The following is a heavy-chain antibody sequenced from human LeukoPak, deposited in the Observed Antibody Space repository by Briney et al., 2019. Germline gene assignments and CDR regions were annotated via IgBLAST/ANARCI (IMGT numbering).Heavy chain of an antibody. V-gene: IGHV3-7*01. Sequence: GGSLRLSCAASGFTFSSYWMSWVRQAPGNGLEWVANIHQDGSEEYYVDSVKGRFTISRANAKSSLYLQMNSLRGEDTAVYYCARAGQPGTVDYWGQGTLVTVSS. CDR2: IHQDGSEE. CDR1: GFTFSSYW. CDR3: ARAGQPGTVDY. J-gene: IGHJ4*02. D-gene: IGHD4-17*01.